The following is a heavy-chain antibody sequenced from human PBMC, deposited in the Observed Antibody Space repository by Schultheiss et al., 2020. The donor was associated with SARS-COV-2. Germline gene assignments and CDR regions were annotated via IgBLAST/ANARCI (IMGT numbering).Heavy chain of an antibody. CDR1: GGSVSSGSYY. CDR2: IYYSGST. Sequence: SQTLSLTCTVSGGSVSSGSYYWSWIRQPPGKGLEWIGYIYYSGSTNYNPSLKSRVTISVDTSKNQFSLKLSSVTAADTAVYYCARDKIVVVGGYGMDVWGQGTTVTVSS. J-gene: IGHJ6*02. D-gene: IGHD3-22*01. V-gene: IGHV4-61*01. CDR3: ARDKIVVVGGYGMDV.